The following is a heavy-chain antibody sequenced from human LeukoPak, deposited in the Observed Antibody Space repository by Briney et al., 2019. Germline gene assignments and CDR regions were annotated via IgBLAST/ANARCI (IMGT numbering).Heavy chain of an antibody. Sequence: PGGSLRLSCAASGFTFRSCEMNWVRQAPGKGLEWVSYISHSGSTLYYADSVKGRFTISRDNAKNSLYLQMDSLRAEDTAVYYCVADGYNQAPDYWGQGTLATVSS. CDR1: GFTFRSCE. J-gene: IGHJ4*02. CDR3: VADGYNQAPDY. CDR2: ISHSGSTL. D-gene: IGHD5-24*01. V-gene: IGHV3-48*03.